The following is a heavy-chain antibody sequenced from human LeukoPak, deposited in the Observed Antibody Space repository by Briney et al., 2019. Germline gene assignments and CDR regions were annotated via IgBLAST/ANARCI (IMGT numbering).Heavy chain of an antibody. Sequence: SETLSLTCTVSGYSISSGYYWGWIRQPPGKGLEWIGSIYHSGSTYYNPSLQSRVTISVDTSKNQFSLKLSSVTAADTAVYYCARRPLGYSYGYSFDYWGQGTLVTVSS. CDR1: GYSISSGYY. CDR3: ARRPLGYSYGYSFDY. D-gene: IGHD5-18*01. J-gene: IGHJ4*02. CDR2: IYHSGST. V-gene: IGHV4-38-2*02.